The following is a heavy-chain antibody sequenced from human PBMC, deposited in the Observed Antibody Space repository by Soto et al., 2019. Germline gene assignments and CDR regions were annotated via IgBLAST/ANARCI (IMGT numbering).Heavy chain of an antibody. CDR2: IYYSGST. CDR3: ARDLSATYYYDSSGYSGAFDI. CDR1: GGSISSYY. V-gene: IGHV4-59*01. J-gene: IGHJ3*02. Sequence: SETLSLTCTASGGSISSYYWSWIRQPPGKGLEWIGYIYYSGSTNYNPSLKSRVTISVDTSKNQFSLKLSSVTAADTAVYYCARDLSATYYYDSSGYSGAFDIWGQGTMVTVSS. D-gene: IGHD3-22*01.